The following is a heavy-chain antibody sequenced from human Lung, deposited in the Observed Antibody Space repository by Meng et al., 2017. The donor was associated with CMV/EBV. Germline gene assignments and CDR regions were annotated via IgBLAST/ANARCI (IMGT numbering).Heavy chain of an antibody. J-gene: IGHJ4*02. CDR1: GGSISTYY. CDR3: ARHQNGGTYPLDY. Sequence: QVPRQGSGPGLVKPSETLSLTCAVSGGSISTYYWSWIRQPPGKGLEWIGNNYYSGSTNYNPSLASRVTISVDSSKNQFSLKLSSVTAADTAVYYCARHQNGGTYPLDYWGQGTLVTVSS. D-gene: IGHD3-16*02. V-gene: IGHV4-59*08. CDR2: NYYSGST.